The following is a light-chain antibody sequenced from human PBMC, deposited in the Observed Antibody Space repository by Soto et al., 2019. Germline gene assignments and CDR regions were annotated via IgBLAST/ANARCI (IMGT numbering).Light chain of an antibody. Sequence: EIVLTQSPATLSLSPGDRATLSCRASQSVSSYLAWYQQKPGQAPRILIYGASSRATGIPARFSGSGSGTDFTLTISSLGPEDFAVYYCQQRSNWPRTFGQGTKVDIK. CDR1: QSVSSY. CDR3: QQRSNWPRT. V-gene: IGKV3-11*01. J-gene: IGKJ1*01. CDR2: GAS.